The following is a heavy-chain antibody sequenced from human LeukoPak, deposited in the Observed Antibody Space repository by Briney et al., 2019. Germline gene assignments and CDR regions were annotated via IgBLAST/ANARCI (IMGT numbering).Heavy chain of an antibody. D-gene: IGHD6-13*01. Sequence: PSETLSLTCTVSGGSISSYYWSWIRQPPGKGLEWIGYIYHSGSTYYNPSLKSRVTISVDRSKNQFSLKLSSVTAADTAVYYCARGMYSSSWHYYYYGMDVWGQGTTVTVSS. V-gene: IGHV4-59*12. CDR2: IYHSGST. CDR1: GGSISSYY. CDR3: ARGMYSSSWHYYYYGMDV. J-gene: IGHJ6*02.